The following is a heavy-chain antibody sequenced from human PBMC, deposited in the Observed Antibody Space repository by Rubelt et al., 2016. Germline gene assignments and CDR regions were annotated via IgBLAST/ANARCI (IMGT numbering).Heavy chain of an antibody. CDR1: GGSISSSSYY. D-gene: IGHD3-22*01. CDR3: ASGYDSSGYYYPDRKENWFDP. J-gene: IGHJ5*02. CDR2: IYYTRRT. Sequence: QLQLQESGPGLVKPSGTLSLTCTVSGGSISSSSYYWGWIRQPPGKGLEWIGRIYYTRRTFYNPPLRSRVTISVDTSKNQFSLKLSSVTAADTAVYYCASGYDSSGYYYPDRKENWFDPWGQGTLVTVSS. V-gene: IGHV4-39*01.